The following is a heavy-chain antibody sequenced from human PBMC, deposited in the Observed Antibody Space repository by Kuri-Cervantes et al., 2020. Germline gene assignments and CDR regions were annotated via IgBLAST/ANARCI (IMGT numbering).Heavy chain of an antibody. CDR2: IGTAGDT. J-gene: IGHJ6*03. CDR3: ARPQGGIAASSRYYYYYMDV. D-gene: IGHD6-13*01. Sequence: GESLKISCAASGFTSSSYDMHWVRQATGKGLEWVSAIGTAGDTYYPGSVKGRFTISRENAKNSLYLQMNSLRAEDTAVYYCARPQGGIAASSRYYYYYMDVWGKGTTVTVSS. CDR1: GFTSSSYD. V-gene: IGHV3-13*01.